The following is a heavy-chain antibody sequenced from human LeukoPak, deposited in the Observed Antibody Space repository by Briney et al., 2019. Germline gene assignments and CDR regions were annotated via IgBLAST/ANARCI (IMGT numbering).Heavy chain of an antibody. CDR2: INPNSGGT. V-gene: IGHV1-2*06. D-gene: IGHD4-17*01. J-gene: IGHJ2*01. CDR1: GYTFTGYY. CDR3: ARGPYGDYGVGWYFDL. Sequence: ASVKVSCKASGYTFTGYYMHWVRQAPGQGLEWMGRINPNSGGTNYAQKFQGRATMTRDTSISTAYMELSRLRSDDTAVYYCARGPYGDYGVGWYFDLWGRGTLVTVSS.